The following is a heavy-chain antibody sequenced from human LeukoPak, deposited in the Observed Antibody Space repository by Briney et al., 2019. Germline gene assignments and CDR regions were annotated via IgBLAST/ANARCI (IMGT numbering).Heavy chain of an antibody. V-gene: IGHV4-61*01. Sequence: SETLSLTCTVSGGSITSSSYYWSWIRQPPGKGLEWIGYIYYSGSTNYNPSLKSRVTISVDTSKNQFSLKLSSVTAADTAVYYCARGFTGGYFHYWGQGTLVTVSS. CDR3: ARGFTGGYFHY. CDR1: GGSITSSSYY. J-gene: IGHJ4*02. D-gene: IGHD3-10*01. CDR2: IYYSGST.